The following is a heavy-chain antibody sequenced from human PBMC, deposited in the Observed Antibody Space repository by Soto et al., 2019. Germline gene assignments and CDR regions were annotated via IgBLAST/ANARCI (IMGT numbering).Heavy chain of an antibody. CDR2: IKPKTYGGAA. D-gene: IGHD6-6*01. J-gene: IGHJ6*01. CDR3: ARDSSSGLFLDYYYGMDV. CDR1: GFTFNNAW. V-gene: IGHV3-15*01. Sequence: GGSLRLSCTASGFTFNNAWMSWVRQAPGKGLEWVGLIKPKTYGGAADSAAPVKGRFSISRDDSKNTLYLQMNSLRAEDTAVYYCARDSSSGLFLDYYYGMDVWGQGTTVTVSS.